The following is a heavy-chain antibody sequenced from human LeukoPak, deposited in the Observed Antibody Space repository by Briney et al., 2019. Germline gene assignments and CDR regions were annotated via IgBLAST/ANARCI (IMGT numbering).Heavy chain of an antibody. CDR1: GGSISSSSYY. CDR3: ARGRQGSYYLAHIYFDY. D-gene: IGHD1-26*01. Sequence: SETLSLTCTVSGGSISSSSYYWGWIRQPPGKGLEWIGESYHSGSTNYNPSLKSRVTISVDTSKNQFSLKLSSVTAADTAVYYCARGRQGSYYLAHIYFDYWGQGTLVTVSS. J-gene: IGHJ4*02. V-gene: IGHV4-39*07. CDR2: SYHSGST.